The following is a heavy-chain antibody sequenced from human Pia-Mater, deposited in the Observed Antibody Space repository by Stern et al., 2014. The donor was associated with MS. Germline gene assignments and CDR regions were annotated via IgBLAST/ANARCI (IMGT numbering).Heavy chain of an antibody. V-gene: IGHV7-4-1*02. J-gene: IGHJ4*02. D-gene: IGHD5-18*01. CDR2: INTNTGNS. CDR1: GYTLTNYP. Sequence: VQSGSELNEPGASVKVSCKASGYTLTNYPMNWVRQAPGQGLEWMGWINTNTGNSTYAQGFTGRFVFSLDTSVSTAYLHISSLKAEDTAVYYCARDFVDTAMITRSDYLDSWGQGTLVTVSS. CDR3: ARDFVDTAMITRSDYLDS.